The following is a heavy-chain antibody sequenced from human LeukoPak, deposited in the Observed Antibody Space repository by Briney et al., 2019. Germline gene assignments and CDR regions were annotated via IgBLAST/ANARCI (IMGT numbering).Heavy chain of an antibody. V-gene: IGHV3-21*01. CDR2: IRSSSSYI. CDR3: AREVGYSYGEVDY. CDR1: GFTFSSYS. J-gene: IGHJ4*02. D-gene: IGHD5-18*01. Sequence: GGSLRLSCAASGFTFSSYSMNWVRQAPGKGLEWVSSIRSSSSYIYYADSVKGRFTISRDNAKNSLYLQMNSLRAEDTAVYYCAREVGYSYGEVDYWGQGTLVTVSS.